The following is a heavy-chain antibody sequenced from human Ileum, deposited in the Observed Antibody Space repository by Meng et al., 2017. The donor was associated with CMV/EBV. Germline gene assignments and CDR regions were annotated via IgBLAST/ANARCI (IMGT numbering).Heavy chain of an antibody. Sequence: GGSLRLSCAASGFTFSNAWMSWVRQAPGNGLEWVGRLRSKADELTTDYAAPVKGRFTISRDDSKNTLCLQINSLRIEETAVYYCNTRQWDQRRPAAATRFDPWGQGTLVTVSS. CDR1: GFTFSNAW. CDR3: NTRQWDQRRPAAATRFDP. CDR2: LRSKADELTT. V-gene: IGHV3-15*01. J-gene: IGHJ5*02. D-gene: IGHD2-2*01.